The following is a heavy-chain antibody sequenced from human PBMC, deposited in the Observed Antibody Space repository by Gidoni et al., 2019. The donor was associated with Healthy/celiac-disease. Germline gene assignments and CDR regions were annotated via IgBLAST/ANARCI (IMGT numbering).Heavy chain of an antibody. Sequence: QVTLKESGPVLVKPTEPLTLTCTVSGFSLSNARMGVSWIRQPPGKALEWLAHIFSNDEKSYSTSLKSRLTISKDTSKSQVVLTMTNMDPVDTATYYCARMESGYYYGNFDYWGQGTLVTVSS. CDR3: ARMESGYYYGNFDY. CDR1: GFSLSNARMG. V-gene: IGHV2-26*01. CDR2: IFSNDEK. J-gene: IGHJ4*02. D-gene: IGHD3-22*01.